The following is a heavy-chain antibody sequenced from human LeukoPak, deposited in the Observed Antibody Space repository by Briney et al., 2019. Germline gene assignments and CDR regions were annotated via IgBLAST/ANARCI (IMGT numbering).Heavy chain of an antibody. CDR2: IIPNFGTA. CDR1: GGTFSSYA. CDR3: ARDPPGYYYYMDV. J-gene: IGHJ6*03. V-gene: IGHV1-69*05. Sequence: SVKVSCKASGGTFSSYAMSWVRQAPGQGLEWMGRIIPNFGTANYAQKFQGRVTITTDESTSTAYMELSSLRSEDTAVYYCARDPPGYYYYMDVWGKGTTVTLSS.